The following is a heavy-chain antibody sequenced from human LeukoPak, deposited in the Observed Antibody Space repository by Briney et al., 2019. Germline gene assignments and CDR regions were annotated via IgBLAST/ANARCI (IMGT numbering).Heavy chain of an antibody. CDR2: INPNSGGT. V-gene: IGHV1-2*02. D-gene: IGHD3-22*01. Sequence: ASVKVSCKASGYTFTGYYMHWVRQAPGQGLEWMGWINPNSGGTNYAQKFQGRVTMTRDTSISTAYMELSRLRSDDTAVYYCARDYYDSSGYSGVRLFDYWGQGTPVTVPS. CDR1: GYTFTGYY. CDR3: ARDYYDSSGYSGVRLFDY. J-gene: IGHJ4*02.